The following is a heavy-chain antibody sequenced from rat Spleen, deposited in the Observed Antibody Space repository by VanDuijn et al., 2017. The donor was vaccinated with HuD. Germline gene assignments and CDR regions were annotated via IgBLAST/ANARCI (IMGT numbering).Heavy chain of an antibody. D-gene: IGHD4-1*01. CDR1: GFTYSNYY. Sequence: EVQLVESGGGLVQPGRSMKLTCAASGFTYSNYYMAWVRQAPTKGLEWVASINIGGGNTYYRGSVKGRFTISRDDAKSTLYLQMNSLRSEDTATYYCARHRAYWFAYWGQGTLVTVSS. CDR2: INIGGGNT. CDR3: ARHRAYWFAY. V-gene: IGHV5-25*01. J-gene: IGHJ3*01.